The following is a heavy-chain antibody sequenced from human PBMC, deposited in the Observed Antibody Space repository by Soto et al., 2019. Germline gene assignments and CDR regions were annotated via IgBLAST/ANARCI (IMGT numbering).Heavy chain of an antibody. CDR2: INAGNGNT. CDR1: GYTFTSYA. CDR3: ARVLPRMAAPFDY. V-gene: IGHV1-3*01. Sequence: ASVKVSCKASGYTFTSYAMHWVRQAPGQRLEWMGWINAGNGNTKYSQKFQGRVTITRDTSASTAYMELSSLRSEDTAVYYCARVLPRMAAPFDYWGQGTLVTSPQ. D-gene: IGHD2-8*01. J-gene: IGHJ4*02.